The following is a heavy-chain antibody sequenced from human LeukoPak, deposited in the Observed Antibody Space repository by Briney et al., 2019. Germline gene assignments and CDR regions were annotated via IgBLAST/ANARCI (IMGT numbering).Heavy chain of an antibody. J-gene: IGHJ4*02. CDR1: GFTVSSNY. V-gene: IGHV3-53*01. CDR2: IYSGGST. CDR3: AKAVSRTYFDY. Sequence: TGGSLRLSCAASGFTVSSNYMSWVRQAPGKGLEWVSVIYSGGSTYYADSVKGRFTISRDNSKNTLYLQMNSLRAEDTAVYYCAKAVSRTYFDYWGQGTLVTVSS. D-gene: IGHD4-17*01.